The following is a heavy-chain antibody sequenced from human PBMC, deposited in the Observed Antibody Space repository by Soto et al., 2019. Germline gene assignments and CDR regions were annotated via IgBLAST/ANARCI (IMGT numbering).Heavy chain of an antibody. Sequence: GGSLRLSCAASGSTFSSYWMHWVRQAPGKGLVWVSRINSDGSSTNYADFVKGRFTISRDNAKNTLYLQMNSLRVEDTAVYYCSRVGGSTWHWGQGTLVTVSS. CDR3: SRVGGSTWH. CDR2: INSDGSST. J-gene: IGHJ4*02. V-gene: IGHV3-74*01. D-gene: IGHD1-26*01. CDR1: GSTFSSYW.